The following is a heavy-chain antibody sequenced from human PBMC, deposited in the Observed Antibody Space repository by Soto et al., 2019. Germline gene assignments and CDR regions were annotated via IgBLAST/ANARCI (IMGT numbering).Heavy chain of an antibody. Sequence: LRLSCAASGFTFSSYAMSWVRQAPGKGLEWVSAISGSGGSTYYADSVKGRFTISRDNSKNTLYLQMNSLRAEDTAVYYCAKAKGYYDFWSGYPSHYYYGMDVWGQGTTVTVSS. V-gene: IGHV3-23*01. CDR3: AKAKGYYDFWSGYPSHYYYGMDV. D-gene: IGHD3-3*01. CDR1: GFTFSSYA. J-gene: IGHJ6*02. CDR2: ISGSGGST.